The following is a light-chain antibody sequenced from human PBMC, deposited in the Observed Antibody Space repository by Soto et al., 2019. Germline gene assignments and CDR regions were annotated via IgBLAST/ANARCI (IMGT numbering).Light chain of an antibody. V-gene: IGLV2-14*01. CDR1: SNDIGGYIY. J-gene: IGLJ2*01. CDR3: SSYTSGDTLA. Sequence: QSALTQPASVSGSPGQSITIPCTGTSNDIGGYIYVSWYQHHPGRAPKLIIYEVRNRPSGVSNRFSGSKSDNTASLTIPGLQAEDEATYYCSSYTSGDTLAFXGGTKVTVL. CDR2: EVR.